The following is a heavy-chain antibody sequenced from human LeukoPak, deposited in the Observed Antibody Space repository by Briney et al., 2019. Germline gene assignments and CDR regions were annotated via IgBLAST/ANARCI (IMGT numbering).Heavy chain of an antibody. CDR1: GFTFSSYG. Sequence: GGSLRLSCAASGFTFSSYGMHWVRQAPGKGLEWVAVIWYDGSNKYYADSVKGRFTISRDNSKNTLYLQMNSLRAEDTAVYYCAREEWFGELFYGMDVWGQGTTVTVSS. CDR2: IWYDGSNK. CDR3: AREEWFGELFYGMDV. D-gene: IGHD3-10*01. V-gene: IGHV3-33*01. J-gene: IGHJ6*02.